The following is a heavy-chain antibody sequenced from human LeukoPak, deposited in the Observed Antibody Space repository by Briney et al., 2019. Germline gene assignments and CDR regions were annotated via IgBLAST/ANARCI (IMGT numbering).Heavy chain of an antibody. V-gene: IGHV3-7*01. CDR3: ARGGAARPDF. D-gene: IGHD6-6*01. J-gene: IGHJ4*02. CDR2: IKADGGEK. Sequence: GGSLRLSCAASGFTFSSYEMNWVRQTPGKGLEWVAKIKADGGEKDHVASVKGRFTISRDNAKNSLYLQMNSLRVEDTAVYYCARGGAARPDFWGQGTLVTVSS. CDR1: GFTFSSYE.